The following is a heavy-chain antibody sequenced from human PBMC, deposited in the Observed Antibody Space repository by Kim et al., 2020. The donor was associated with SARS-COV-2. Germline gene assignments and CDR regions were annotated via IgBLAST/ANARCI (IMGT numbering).Heavy chain of an antibody. D-gene: IGHD3-22*01. CDR2: IYYSGST. CDR3: ARDLKYYDSSGHIQD. Sequence: SETLSLTCTVSGGSISSGGYYWSWIRQHPGKGLEWIGYIYYSGSTYYNPSLKSRVTISVDTSKNQFSLKLSSVTAADTAVYYCARDLKYYDSSGHIQDWGQGTLVTVSS. CDR1: GGSISSGGYY. J-gene: IGHJ4*02. V-gene: IGHV4-31*03.